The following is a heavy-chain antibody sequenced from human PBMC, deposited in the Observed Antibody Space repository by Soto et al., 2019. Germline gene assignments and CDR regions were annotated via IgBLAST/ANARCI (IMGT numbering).Heavy chain of an antibody. CDR2: IYWDDDK. CDR3: AHRVLRTVFGLVTTTAIYFDF. J-gene: IGHJ4*02. D-gene: IGHD3-3*01. V-gene: IGHV2-5*02. CDR1: GFSLTTSGVG. Sequence: QITLNESGPTPVKPRQTLTLTCTFSGFSLTTSGVGVGWIRQSPGKAPERLALIYWDDDKRYSPSLKSRLTITMDTSKNQVVLTVADLDPADTATYYCAHRVLRTVFGLVTTTAIYFDFWGQGTPVDVSS.